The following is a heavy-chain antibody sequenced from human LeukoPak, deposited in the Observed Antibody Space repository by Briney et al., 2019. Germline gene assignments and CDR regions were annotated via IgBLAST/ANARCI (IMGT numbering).Heavy chain of an antibody. Sequence: PGGSLRLTCAASGFTFSSYAMSWVRQAPGKGLEWVSAISGSGGSTYYADSVKGRFTISRDNSKNTLYLQMNSLRAEDTAVYYCAKAVRQWLGYFDLWGRGTLVTVSS. J-gene: IGHJ2*01. CDR2: ISGSGGST. D-gene: IGHD6-19*01. V-gene: IGHV3-23*01. CDR1: GFTFSSYA. CDR3: AKAVRQWLGYFDL.